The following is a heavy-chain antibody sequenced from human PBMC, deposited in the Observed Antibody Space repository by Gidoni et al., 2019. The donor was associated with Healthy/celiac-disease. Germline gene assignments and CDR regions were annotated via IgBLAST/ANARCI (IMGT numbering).Heavy chain of an antibody. J-gene: IGHJ5*02. V-gene: IGHV4-39*01. Sequence: QLQLQESGPGLVKPSETLSLTCTVSGGSISSSSYYWGWIRQPPGKGLEWIGSIYYSGSTYYNPSLKIRVTISVDTSKNQFSLKLSSVTAADTAVYYCARHLAYCGGDCYRWFDPWGQGTLVTVSS. CDR2: IYYSGST. D-gene: IGHD2-21*02. CDR1: GGSISSSSYY. CDR3: ARHLAYCGGDCYRWFDP.